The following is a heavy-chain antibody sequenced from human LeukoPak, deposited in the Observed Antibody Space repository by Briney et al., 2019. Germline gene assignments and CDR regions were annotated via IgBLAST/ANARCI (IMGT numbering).Heavy chain of an antibody. CDR2: IYTSGST. V-gene: IGHV4-61*02. CDR1: GGSISSGSYY. Sequence: PSQTLSLTCTVSGGSISSGSYYWSWIRQPAGKGLEWIGRIYTSGSTNHNPSLKSRVTISVDTSKNQFSLKLSSVTAADTAVYYCASRHCSSTSCFNNWGQGTLVTVSS. J-gene: IGHJ4*02. CDR3: ASRHCSSTSCFNN. D-gene: IGHD2-2*01.